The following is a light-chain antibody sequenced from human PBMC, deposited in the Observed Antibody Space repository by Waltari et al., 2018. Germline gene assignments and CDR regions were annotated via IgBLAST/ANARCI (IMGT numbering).Light chain of an antibody. CDR1: QSVSSW. V-gene: IGKV1-5*03. J-gene: IGKJ2*01. Sequence: DIRMTQFPSTLSASVGYRVTITCRASQSVSSWLAWYQQKPGKAPKLLIYKASNLESGVPSRFSGSGSGTEFTLTISSLQAEDVAVYYCQQYYSTPYTFGQGTKLEIK. CDR3: QQYYSTPYT. CDR2: KAS.